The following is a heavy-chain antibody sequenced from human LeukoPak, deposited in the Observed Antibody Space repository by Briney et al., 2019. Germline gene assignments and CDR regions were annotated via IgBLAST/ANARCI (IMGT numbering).Heavy chain of an antibody. CDR1: GFTFSSYG. D-gene: IGHD6-13*01. CDR2: ISYDGSNK. V-gene: IGHV3-30*18. Sequence: GGSLRLSCAASGFTFSSYGMHLVRQAPGKGLEWVAVISYDGSNKYYADSVKGRFTISRDNSKNTLYLQMNSLRAEDTAVYYCAKAPGYSSSFDYWGQGTLVTVSS. CDR3: AKAPGYSSSFDY. J-gene: IGHJ4*02.